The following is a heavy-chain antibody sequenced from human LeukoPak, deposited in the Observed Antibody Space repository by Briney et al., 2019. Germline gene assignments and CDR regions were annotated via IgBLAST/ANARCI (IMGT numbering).Heavy chain of an antibody. CDR2: IYYSGST. Sequence: PSETLSLTCTVSGGSISSYYWSWIRQPPGKGLEWIGHIYYSGSTNYNPSLKSRVTISVDTSKNQFSLKLSSVTAADTAVYYCARMRDYGDYWGDAFDIWGQGTMVTVSS. CDR1: GGSISSYY. D-gene: IGHD4-17*01. V-gene: IGHV4-59*01. J-gene: IGHJ3*02. CDR3: ARMRDYGDYWGDAFDI.